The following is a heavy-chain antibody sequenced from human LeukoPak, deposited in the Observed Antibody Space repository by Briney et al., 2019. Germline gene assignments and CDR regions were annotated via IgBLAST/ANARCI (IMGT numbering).Heavy chain of an antibody. D-gene: IGHD3-22*01. Sequence: ASVTVSFTASGYTLTDYYMHWVRQAPGQGLEWMGRINPNSGGTNYAQKFQGRVTMTRDTSISTVCMELSRLRSDDTAVYYCARVGYYESSGYYEYWGQGTLVTVSS. J-gene: IGHJ4*02. CDR1: GYTLTDYY. CDR2: INPNSGGT. V-gene: IGHV1-2*06. CDR3: ARVGYYESSGYYEY.